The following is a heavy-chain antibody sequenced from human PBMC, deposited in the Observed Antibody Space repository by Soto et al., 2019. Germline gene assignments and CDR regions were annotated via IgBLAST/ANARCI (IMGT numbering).Heavy chain of an antibody. CDR1: GFTFDDYA. J-gene: IGHJ4*02. CDR3: AKGERMVRGVFSSYYFDY. Sequence: SLRLSCAASGFTFDDYAMHWVRQAPGKGLEWVSGISWNSGSIGYADSVQGRFTISRDNAKNSLYLQMNSLRAEDTALYYCAKGERMVRGVFSSYYFDYWGQGTLVTVSS. D-gene: IGHD3-10*01. V-gene: IGHV3-9*01. CDR2: ISWNSGSI.